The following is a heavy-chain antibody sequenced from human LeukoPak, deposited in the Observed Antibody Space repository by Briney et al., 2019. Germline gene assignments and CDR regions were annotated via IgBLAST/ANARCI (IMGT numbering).Heavy chain of an antibody. Sequence: KPSETLSLTCAVYGGSFSGYYWSWIRQPPGKGLEGIGEINHSGSTNYNPSLKSRVTISVDTSKNQFSLKLSSVTAADTAVYYCARGMAVYYYGMDVWGQGTTVTVSS. CDR2: INHSGST. CDR1: GGSFSGYY. J-gene: IGHJ6*02. D-gene: IGHD5-24*01. V-gene: IGHV4-34*01. CDR3: ARGMAVYYYGMDV.